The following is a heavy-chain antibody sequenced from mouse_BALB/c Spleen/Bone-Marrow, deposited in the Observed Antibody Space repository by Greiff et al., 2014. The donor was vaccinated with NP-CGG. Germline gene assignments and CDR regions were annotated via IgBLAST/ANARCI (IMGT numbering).Heavy chain of an antibody. CDR1: GYTFTDNT. V-gene: IGHV1-18*01. J-gene: IGHJ2*01. CDR2: INPNIGGS. Sequence: VQLQQPGPELVKPGASMNISCKTSGYTFTDNTIHWVKQSQRKSLEWIGSINPNIGGSTYNLNFKDKATLTVDKSSRTAYMELRSLTSEDSAVYYCARSVHFDYWGQGSTLTVSS. CDR3: ARSVHFDY.